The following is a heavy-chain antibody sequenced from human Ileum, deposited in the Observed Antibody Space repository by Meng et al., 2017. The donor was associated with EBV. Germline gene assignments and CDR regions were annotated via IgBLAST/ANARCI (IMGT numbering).Heavy chain of an antibody. CDR3: ARGQKGYFDL. J-gene: IGHJ2*01. CDR2: IDNSGST. V-gene: IGHV4-30-4*01. Sequence: HVQRHEAGRECVKPSQTLSLTCTVSGGSISSSNDYWSWSRQHPGKGLEGRGHIDNSGSTYYNPSLKSRITISVDTSKNQFSLKLSSVTAADTAVYYCARGQKGYFDLWGRGTLVTVSS. CDR1: GGSISSSNDY.